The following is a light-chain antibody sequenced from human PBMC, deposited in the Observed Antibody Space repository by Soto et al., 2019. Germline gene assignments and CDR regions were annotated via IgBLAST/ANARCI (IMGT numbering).Light chain of an antibody. V-gene: IGKV3D-15*01. Sequence: EVVMTQSPVTLSVSPGERVALSCRASQSVGSNFAWYQQRPGQALRVLIYDASTRATGIPARFSGSGSATEFTLTISSLQSEDFAVYYCQQYNNWPYTFGQGTKLEI. CDR3: QQYNNWPYT. CDR1: QSVGSN. J-gene: IGKJ2*01. CDR2: DAS.